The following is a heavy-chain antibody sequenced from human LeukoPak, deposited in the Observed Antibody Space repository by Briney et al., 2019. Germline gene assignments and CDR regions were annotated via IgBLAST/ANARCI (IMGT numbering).Heavy chain of an antibody. CDR2: IYYSGST. CDR3: ASGGTAMDAFDY. Sequence: SETLSLTCTVSGGSISSYYWSWIRQPPGKGLEWIGYIYYSGSTNYNPSLKSRVTISIDTSKNQFSLKLSSVTAADTAVYYCASGGTAMDAFDYWGQGTLVTVSS. V-gene: IGHV4-59*01. D-gene: IGHD5-18*01. J-gene: IGHJ4*02. CDR1: GGSISSYY.